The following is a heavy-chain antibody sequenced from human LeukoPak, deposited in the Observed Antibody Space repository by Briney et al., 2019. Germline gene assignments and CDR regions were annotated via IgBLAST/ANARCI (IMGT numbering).Heavy chain of an antibody. V-gene: IGHV3-23*01. CDR1: GFTFSTYA. CDR2: ISSRGDIT. J-gene: IGHJ4*02. CDR3: AKRIQYYFDY. Sequence: PGGSLRLSCTASGFTFSTYAMSWVRQAPGKGLEWVSAISSRGDITYYADSVKGPFTISRDNSKNTLYLQMNNLRAEDTAVYYCAKRIQYYFDYWGQGTLATVSS. D-gene: IGHD2-15*01.